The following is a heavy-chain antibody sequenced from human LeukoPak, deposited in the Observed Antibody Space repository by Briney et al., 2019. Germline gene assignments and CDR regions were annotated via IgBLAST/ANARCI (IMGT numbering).Heavy chain of an antibody. CDR2: INWDDDK. Sequence: SGPTLVNPTQTLTLTCTFSGFSLGGSGVGVGWVRQPPGKALEWLALINWDDDKRYSPSPKPRLALTKGTSTNQVVLRRTDLDPVDTATYYCVHSIGYYDSVSDYFLDYWGQGTLVTVSS. D-gene: IGHD3-10*01. J-gene: IGHJ4*02. V-gene: IGHV2-5*02. CDR1: GFSLGGSGVG. CDR3: VHSIGYYDSVSDYFLDY.